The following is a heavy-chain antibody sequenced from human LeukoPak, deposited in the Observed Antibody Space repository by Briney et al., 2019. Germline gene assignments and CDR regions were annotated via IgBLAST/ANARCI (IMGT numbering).Heavy chain of an antibody. CDR2: IYYSGST. CDR1: GGSISSYY. V-gene: IGHV4-59*01. Sequence: SETLSLTCTVSGGSISSYYWSWIRQPPGKGLEWIGYIYYSGSTNYNPSLKSRVTISADASKNQFSLRLRSVTAADTAVYYCARGTGSYYDYWGQGTLVTVSS. CDR3: ARGTGSYYDY. D-gene: IGHD3/OR15-3a*01. J-gene: IGHJ4*02.